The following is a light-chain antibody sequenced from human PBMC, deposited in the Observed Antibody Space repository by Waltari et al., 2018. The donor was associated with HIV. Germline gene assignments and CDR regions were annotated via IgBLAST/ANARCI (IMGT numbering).Light chain of an antibody. V-gene: IGLV1-47*01. CDR2: RND. Sequence: QSVVTQPPSASGTPGQNISISCSGDISNLGGNFVYWYQHRPGTAPRLLLYRNDQRPPGVPDRFSGSKSATSASLAISGLRSEDEADYHCSTWDNSLSHWVFGGGTKVTVL. CDR3: STWDNSLSHWV. CDR1: ISNLGGNF. J-gene: IGLJ3*02.